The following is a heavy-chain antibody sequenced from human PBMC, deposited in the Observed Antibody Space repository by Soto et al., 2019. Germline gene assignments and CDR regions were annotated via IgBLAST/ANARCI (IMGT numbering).Heavy chain of an antibody. D-gene: IGHD2-15*01. Sequence: SETLSLTCTVSGGSISSSSYYWGWIRQPPGKGLEWIGSIYYSGSTYYNPSLKSRVTISVDTSKNQFSLKLRSVTAADTAVYYCARRLVVVVAASYDAFDIWGQGTMVTVSS. J-gene: IGHJ3*02. CDR2: IYYSGST. CDR1: GGSISSSSYY. CDR3: ARRLVVVVAASYDAFDI. V-gene: IGHV4-39*01.